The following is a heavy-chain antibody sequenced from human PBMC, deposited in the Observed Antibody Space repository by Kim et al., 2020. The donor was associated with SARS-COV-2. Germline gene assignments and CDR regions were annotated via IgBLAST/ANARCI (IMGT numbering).Heavy chain of an antibody. D-gene: IGHD3-3*01. V-gene: IGHV4-34*01. J-gene: IGHJ4*02. CDR3: ARPSGAYYDFWSGSYFDY. Sequence: RVTISVDTSKNQFSLKLSSVTAADTAVYYCARPSGAYYDFWSGSYFDYWGQGTLVTVSS.